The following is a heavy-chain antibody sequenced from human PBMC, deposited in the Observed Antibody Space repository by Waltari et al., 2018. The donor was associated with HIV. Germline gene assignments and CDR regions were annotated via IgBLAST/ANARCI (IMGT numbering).Heavy chain of an antibody. D-gene: IGHD3-16*02. J-gene: IGHJ4*02. V-gene: IGHV4-39*01. CDR2: IASSGSA. Sequence: QLQLQESGPGLVKPSETLSLTCIVSGGSISSSRHYWGWIRQHPGKGLGWLATIASSGSALYNPSLRSRPTISVDTSKNRFSLRLSSVTAADTALCYCARHWNHGHDYVWGSYRPFDYCGQGTPVTGSS. CDR1: GGSISSSRHY. CDR3: ARHWNHGHDYVWGSYRPFDY.